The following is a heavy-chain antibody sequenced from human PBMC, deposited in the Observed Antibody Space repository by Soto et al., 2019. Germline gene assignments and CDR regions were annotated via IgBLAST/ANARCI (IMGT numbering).Heavy chain of an antibody. J-gene: IGHJ3*01. CDR2: IYWDGDK. CDR1: GFSLSSSRVG. V-gene: IGHV2-5*02. Sequence: QITLTESGPTLVKPTQTLTLTCTFSGFSLSSSRVGVAWIRQPPGKALEWLAVIYWDGDKRYSPSLRSRLTITKDTSKNQVGLTMTNVDPVDTATYFCAHLMITYGGVVADDAFDFWGQGTMVTISS. D-gene: IGHD3-16*02. CDR3: AHLMITYGGVVADDAFDF.